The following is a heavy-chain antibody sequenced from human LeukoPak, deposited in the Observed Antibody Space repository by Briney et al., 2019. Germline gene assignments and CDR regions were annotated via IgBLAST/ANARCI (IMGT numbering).Heavy chain of an antibody. Sequence: KPGGSLRLPCAASGFTFSSTWMSWVRQAPGKGLEWVGRIKRNIDGGTTDYAAPVNGRFTISRDDSKNTLYLQMNSLKTEDTAVYYCVTGLGRTDHDYWGQGTLVTVSS. CDR3: VTGLGRTDHDY. CDR2: IKRNIDGGTT. CDR1: GFTFSSTW. D-gene: IGHD1/OR15-1a*01. J-gene: IGHJ4*02. V-gene: IGHV3-15*01.